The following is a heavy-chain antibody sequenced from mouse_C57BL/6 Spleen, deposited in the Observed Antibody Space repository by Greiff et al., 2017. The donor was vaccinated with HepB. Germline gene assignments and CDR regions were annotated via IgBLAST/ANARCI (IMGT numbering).Heavy chain of an antibody. J-gene: IGHJ3*01. V-gene: IGHV5-9-1*02. CDR2: ISSGGDYI. CDR1: GFTFSSYA. D-gene: IGHD2-3*01. Sequence: EVKLVESGEGLVKPGGSLKLSCAASGFTFSSYAMSWVRQTPEKRLEWVAYISSGGDYIYYADTVKGRFTISRDNARNTLYLQMSSLKSEDTAMYYCTRGPFDGYYPAWFAYWGQGTLVTVSA. CDR3: TRGPFDGYYPAWFAY.